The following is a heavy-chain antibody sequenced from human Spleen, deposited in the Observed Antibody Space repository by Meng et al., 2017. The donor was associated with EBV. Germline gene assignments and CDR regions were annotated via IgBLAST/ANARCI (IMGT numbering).Heavy chain of an antibody. Sequence: QVQLVESXXGVVQAGXSLRLSCXASGFTFGGYAMHWVRQAPGKGLEWVALISYDGSKKYYADSVKGRFTISRDNSKNTLSLQMNSLRADDTAVFYCARDGPERETTVVTGYFDYWGQGTLVTVSS. D-gene: IGHD4-23*01. CDR1: GFTFGGYA. CDR2: ISYDGSKK. CDR3: ARDGPERETTVVTGYFDY. J-gene: IGHJ4*02. V-gene: IGHV3-30*04.